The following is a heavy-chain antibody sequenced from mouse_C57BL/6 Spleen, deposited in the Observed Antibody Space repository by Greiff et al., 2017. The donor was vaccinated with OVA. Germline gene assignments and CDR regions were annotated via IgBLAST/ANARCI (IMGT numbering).Heavy chain of an antibody. CDR3: ARDPYYGSSYDYFDY. D-gene: IGHD1-1*01. CDR1: GFTFSDYG. V-gene: IGHV5-17*01. Sequence: EVQLQESGGGLVKPGGSLKLSCAASGFTFSDYGMHWVRQAPEKGLEWVAYISSGSSTINYAEKVKGRFTISRDNAKNTLFLQMTSLKSEDTAMYDCARDPYYGSSYDYFDYWGQGTTLTVSS. J-gene: IGHJ2*01. CDR2: ISSGSSTI.